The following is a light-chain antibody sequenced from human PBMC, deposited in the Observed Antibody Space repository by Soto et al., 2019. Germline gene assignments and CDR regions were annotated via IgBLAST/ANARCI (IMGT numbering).Light chain of an antibody. CDR1: QSLSSTY. Sequence: ESVLTQSPGTLSLSPGERATLSCRASQSLSSTYLAWYQQKRGRAPRLLIYGASSRATGIPDRFSGSGSGTDFTLTISRLEPEDFAVYYCQQYGSSPRTFGQGTKLEIK. V-gene: IGKV3-20*01. CDR3: QQYGSSPRT. J-gene: IGKJ2*01. CDR2: GAS.